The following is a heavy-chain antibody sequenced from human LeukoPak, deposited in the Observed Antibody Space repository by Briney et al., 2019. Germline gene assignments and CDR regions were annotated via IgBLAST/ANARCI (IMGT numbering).Heavy chain of an antibody. D-gene: IGHD3-22*01. V-gene: IGHV1-2*02. CDR3: ARGAIVASISPAGTDY. CDR2: INPNSGGT. Sequence: ASVKVSCKASGYTFTGYYMHWERQAPGQGLEWMGWINPNSGGTNYAQKFQGRVTMTRDTSISTAYMELSRLRSDDTAVYYCARGAIVASISPAGTDYWGQGTLVTVSS. J-gene: IGHJ4*02. CDR1: GYTFTGYY.